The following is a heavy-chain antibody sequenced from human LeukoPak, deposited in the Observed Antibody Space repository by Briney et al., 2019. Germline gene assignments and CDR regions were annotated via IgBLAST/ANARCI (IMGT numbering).Heavy chain of an antibody. CDR3: ARYFGDPQGMDV. CDR1: GFTFSTYS. Sequence: GESLKISCAASGFTFSTYSMSWVRQAPGKGLEWVSYISGSSDAIYYADSVKGRFTISRDNAKNSLYLQMNSLRDEDTAVYYCARYFGDPQGMDVWGQGTTVTVSS. J-gene: IGHJ6*02. D-gene: IGHD3-10*01. V-gene: IGHV3-48*02. CDR2: ISGSSDAI.